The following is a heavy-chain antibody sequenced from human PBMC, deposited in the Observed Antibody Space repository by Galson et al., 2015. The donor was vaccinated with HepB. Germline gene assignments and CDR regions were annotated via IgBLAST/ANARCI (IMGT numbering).Heavy chain of an antibody. Sequence: SLRLSCAASGFIFSNFAIHWVRQDPGKGLEWVAVLSYDGTNQNYADSVKGRFTISRDNSKNTLFLQMNSLRLEDTAVYYCARAGDDCINGVCSRFDYWGQGTLVTVSS. V-gene: IGHV3-30-3*01. CDR2: LSYDGTNQ. D-gene: IGHD1-14*01. CDR3: ARAGDDCINGVCSRFDY. CDR1: GFIFSNFA. J-gene: IGHJ4*02.